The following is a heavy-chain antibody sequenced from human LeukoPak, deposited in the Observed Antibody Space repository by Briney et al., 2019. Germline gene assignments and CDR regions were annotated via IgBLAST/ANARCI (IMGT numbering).Heavy chain of an antibody. J-gene: IGHJ4*02. V-gene: IGHV4-39*07. CDR3: ARRAAIGWYYFDY. D-gene: IGHD2-2*02. CDR2: IYYSGST. CDR1: GGSISSSSYY. Sequence: PSETLSLTCTVSGGSISSSSYYWTWIRQPPGKGLAWIGSIYYSGSTYYNPSLESRVTISVDTSKNQFSLKLSSVTAADTAVYYCARRAAIGWYYFDYWGQGTLVTVSS.